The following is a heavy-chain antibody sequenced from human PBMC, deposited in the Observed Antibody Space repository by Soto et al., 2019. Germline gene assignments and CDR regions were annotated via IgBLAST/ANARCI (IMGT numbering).Heavy chain of an antibody. Sequence: QVQLVQSGAEVKKPGASVKVSCKASGYRFQTYGMTWVRQAPGQGLEWMGWISAYSVDTYTTQKFQDRVTMTTDTSTCTAYMELRGLRSDDTAVYYCARGHEVISGALDVWGQGTTVTVSS. CDR2: ISAYSVDT. D-gene: IGHD2-21*01. CDR1: GYRFQTYG. CDR3: ARGHEVISGALDV. V-gene: IGHV1-18*01. J-gene: IGHJ6*02.